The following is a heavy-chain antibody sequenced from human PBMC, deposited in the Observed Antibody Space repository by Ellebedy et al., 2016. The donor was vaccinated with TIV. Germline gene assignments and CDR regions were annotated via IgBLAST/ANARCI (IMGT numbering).Heavy chain of an antibody. D-gene: IGHD2-2*01. Sequence: GESLKISXKGSGYSFTSYWIGWVRQMPGKGLEWMGIIYPGDSDTRYSPSFQGQVTISADKSISTAYLQWSSLKASDTAMYYCARHCSSTSCYDKPPGSATYYYYYGMDVWGQGTTVTVSS. J-gene: IGHJ6*02. CDR1: GYSFTSYW. CDR3: ARHCSSTSCYDKPPGSATYYYYYGMDV. CDR2: IYPGDSDT. V-gene: IGHV5-51*01.